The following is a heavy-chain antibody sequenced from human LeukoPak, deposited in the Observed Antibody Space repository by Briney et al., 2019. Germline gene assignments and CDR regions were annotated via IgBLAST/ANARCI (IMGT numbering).Heavy chain of an antibody. CDR3: AREQGAITIFGVAQYNWFDP. CDR1: GYTFTGYY. D-gene: IGHD3-3*01. Sequence: ASVTVSFKASGYTFTGYYMHWVRQAPGQGLEWMGWINPNSGGTNYAQKFQGRGTMTRDTSISTAYMEQSRLRSDDTAVYYCAREQGAITIFGVAQYNWFDPWGQGTLVTVSS. V-gene: IGHV1-2*02. CDR2: INPNSGGT. J-gene: IGHJ5*02.